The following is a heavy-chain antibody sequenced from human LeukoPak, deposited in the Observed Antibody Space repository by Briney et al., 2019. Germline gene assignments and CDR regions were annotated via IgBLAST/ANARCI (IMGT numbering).Heavy chain of an antibody. Sequence: GESLKISCKGSGDRFTNSWIGWVRQMPGKGLEWMGRIHPDDSYSNYSPSFEGRVTISVEKSITTAYLQWSSLRASDTATYYCARLALGMTRAGKYFYNGVDVWGQGTTVTVSS. J-gene: IGHJ6*02. V-gene: IGHV5-10-1*01. CDR1: GDRFTNSW. D-gene: IGHD1-1*01. CDR2: IHPDDSYS. CDR3: ARLALGMTRAGKYFYNGVDV.